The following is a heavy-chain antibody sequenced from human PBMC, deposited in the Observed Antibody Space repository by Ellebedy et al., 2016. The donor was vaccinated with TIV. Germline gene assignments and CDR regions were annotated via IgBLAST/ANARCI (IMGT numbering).Heavy chain of an antibody. CDR1: GLSSESYVMNA. V-gene: IGHV3-23*01. Sequence: GGSLRLXCAASGLSSESYVMNAMNWVRQAPGKGLEWVSTISGSGGSKYYADSVKGRFTISRDNSKNTLYLQMNSLRAEDTAVYYCAKPIGQMTQFQHAMDVWGQGTTVTESS. CDR2: ISGSGGSK. D-gene: IGHD5-24*01. J-gene: IGHJ6*02. CDR3: AKPIGQMTQFQHAMDV.